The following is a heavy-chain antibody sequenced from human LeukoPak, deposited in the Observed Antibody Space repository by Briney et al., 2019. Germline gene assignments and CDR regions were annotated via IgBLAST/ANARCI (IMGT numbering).Heavy chain of an antibody. CDR2: MYNGGDT. CDR3: ARFPQGGSYAFDY. J-gene: IGHJ4*02. CDR1: GFIVSDNY. V-gene: IGHV3-53*01. Sequence: PGGSLRLSCAASGFIVSDNYMTWVRQAPGKGLEWVSVMYNGGDTYYADSVKGRFTISRDISRNTVFLQMNSLRVEDTAVYYCARFPQGGSYAFDYWGQGTLVSVSS. D-gene: IGHD3-16*01.